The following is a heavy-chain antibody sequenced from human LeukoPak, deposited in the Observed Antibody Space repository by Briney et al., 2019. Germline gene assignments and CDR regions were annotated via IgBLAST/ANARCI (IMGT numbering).Heavy chain of an antibody. Sequence: GGSLRLSCAASGFTFNGYAMSWVRQAPGKGLEWVSGTSGGVVNTYYADSVKGRFTISRDNSRNTLFLQMNSLRAEDTAVYYCAKDQGRLHLGELSLLGGTAFDFWGQGTLVTVSS. D-gene: IGHD3-16*02. V-gene: IGHV3-23*01. CDR2: TSGGVVNT. CDR3: AKDQGRLHLGELSLLGGTAFDF. J-gene: IGHJ4*02. CDR1: GFTFNGYA.